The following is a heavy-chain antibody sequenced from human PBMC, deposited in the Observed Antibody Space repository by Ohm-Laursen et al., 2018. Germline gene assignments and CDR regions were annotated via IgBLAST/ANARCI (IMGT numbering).Heavy chain of an antibody. CDR1: GFTVSSNY. Sequence: SLRLSCSASGFTVSSNYMSWVRQAPGKGLEWLSIIYSGGDTYYADSVKGRFTISRDNSKNTLYLQVNSLRAADTAVYYCAAGRYSYGMYYYYGMDVWGQGTTVTVSS. D-gene: IGHD5-18*01. CDR3: AAGRYSYGMYYYYGMDV. CDR2: IYSGGDT. J-gene: IGHJ6*02. V-gene: IGHV3-53*01.